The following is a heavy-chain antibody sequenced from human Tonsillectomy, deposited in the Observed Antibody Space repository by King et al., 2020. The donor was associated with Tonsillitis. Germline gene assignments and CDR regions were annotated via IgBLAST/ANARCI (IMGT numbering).Heavy chain of an antibody. D-gene: IGHD4-17*01. CDR3: ARDTNAYGDDGYFDY. Sequence: QLVQSGAEVKKPGASVKVSCKASGYTFPNYGIIWVRQAPGQGLEWVGWTSTYNGDTNYTQNLQARVTMTTDTSTSTAYLELRSLRSDDTAIYYCARDTNAYGDDGYFDYWRPG. V-gene: IGHV1-18*01. CDR1: GYTFPNYG. J-gene: IGHJ4*02. CDR2: TSTYNGDT.